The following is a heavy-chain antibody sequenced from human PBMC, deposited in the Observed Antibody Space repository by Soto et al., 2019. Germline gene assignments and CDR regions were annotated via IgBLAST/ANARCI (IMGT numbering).Heavy chain of an antibody. D-gene: IGHD2-2*01. CDR1: GFTFSNAW. CDR3: TTDPIVVVPAASGDY. V-gene: IGHV3-15*01. CDR2: IKSKTDGGTT. J-gene: IGHJ4*02. Sequence: EVQLVESGGGLVKPGGSLRLSCAASGFTFSNAWMSWVRQAPGKGLEWVGRIKSKTDGGTTDYAAPVKGRFTISREXSXXTLYLQMNSLKTEDTAVYYCTTDPIVVVPAASGDYWGQGTLVTVSS.